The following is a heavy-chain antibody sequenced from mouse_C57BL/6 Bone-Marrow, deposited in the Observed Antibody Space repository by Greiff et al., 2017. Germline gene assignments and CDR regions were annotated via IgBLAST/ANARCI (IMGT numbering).Heavy chain of an antibody. CDR3: ARPLYYYGSSGFAY. J-gene: IGHJ3*01. Sequence: QVQLKQPGAELVKPGASVKLSCKASGYTFTSYWMHWVKQRPGQGLEWIGMIHPNSGSTNYNEKFKSKATLTVDKSSSTAYMQLSSLTSEDSAVYYWARPLYYYGSSGFAYWGQGTLVTVSA. V-gene: IGHV1-64*01. CDR2: IHPNSGST. D-gene: IGHD1-1*01. CDR1: GYTFTSYW.